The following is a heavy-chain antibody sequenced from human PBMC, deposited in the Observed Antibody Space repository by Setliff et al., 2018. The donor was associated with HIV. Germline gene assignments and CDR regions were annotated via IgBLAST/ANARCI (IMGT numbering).Heavy chain of an antibody. CDR2: IYPKSGGT. D-gene: IGHD6-13*01. V-gene: IGHV1-2*02. CDR1: GYTFTDYY. Sequence: ASVKVSCKASGYTFTDYYMHWMRQAPGRGLEWMGWIYPKSGGTNYAQKFQGRVTMTRDTSISTAFMDLSRLRSDDTAVYYCARDPGYKSSWYGAFDIWGQGTMVTVSS. CDR3: ARDPGYKSSWYGAFDI. J-gene: IGHJ3*02.